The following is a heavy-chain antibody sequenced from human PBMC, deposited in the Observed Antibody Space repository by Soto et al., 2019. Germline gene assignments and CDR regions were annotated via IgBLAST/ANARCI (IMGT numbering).Heavy chain of an antibody. CDR1: GFIVSDTY. V-gene: IGHV3-66*01. J-gene: IGHJ3*02. CDR2: ISNRGDT. D-gene: IGHD2-15*01. Sequence: GGSLRLSCXASGFIVSDTYVNWVRQAPGKGLEWVSVISNRGDTHYADSVRGRFSLSRDISDNTLHLQMNNLRVEDTAVYYCAREPRYCRGGSCSITGDAYDIWGQGTMVTVSS. CDR3: AREPRYCRGGSCSITGDAYDI.